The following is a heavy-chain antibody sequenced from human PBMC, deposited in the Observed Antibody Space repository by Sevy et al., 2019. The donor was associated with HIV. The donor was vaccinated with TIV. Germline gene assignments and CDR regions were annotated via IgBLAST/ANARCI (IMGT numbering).Heavy chain of an antibody. J-gene: IGHJ6*02. CDR1: GFTFSSYL. Sequence: GGSLRLSCAASGFTFSSYLMSWVRQAPGKGLEWVAHIKVDGSERYYVDSVKGRFTISRENAKNSLYLQMNSLRAEDTAVYYCARDCSSTSCLWGLDVWGQGTTVTVSS. CDR3: ARDCSSTSCLWGLDV. CDR2: IKVDGSER. D-gene: IGHD2-2*01. V-gene: IGHV3-7*03.